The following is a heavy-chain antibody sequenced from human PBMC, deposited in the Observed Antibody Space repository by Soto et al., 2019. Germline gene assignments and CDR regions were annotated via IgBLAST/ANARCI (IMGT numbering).Heavy chain of an antibody. D-gene: IGHD3-16*01. CDR3: ARDGGNWFGP. Sequence: LRLSCAISGFTFSQFNMNWVRQAPGKGLEWVAFISKDSTTMYYAASVKGRFTVSRDNAVNSLNLQMNSLRDDDTAVYYCARDGGNWFGPWGQGTLVTVSS. CDR1: GFTFSQFN. J-gene: IGHJ5*02. V-gene: IGHV3-48*02. CDR2: ISKDSTTM.